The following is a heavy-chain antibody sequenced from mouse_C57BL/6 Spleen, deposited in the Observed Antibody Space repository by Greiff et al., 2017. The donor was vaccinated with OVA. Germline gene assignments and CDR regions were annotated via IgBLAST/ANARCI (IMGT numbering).Heavy chain of an antibody. CDR2: FYPGSGSI. CDR3: ARHGIYYDYVLDAMDY. D-gene: IGHD2-4*01. Sequence: VQLQQSGAELVKPGASVKLSCKASGYTFTEYTIHWVKQRSGQGLEWIGWFYPGSGSIKYNEKFKDKATLTADKSSSTVYMELSRMTSEYAAFYVCARHGIYYDYVLDAMDYWGQGTSVTVSS. V-gene: IGHV1-62-2*01. CDR1: GYTFTEYT. J-gene: IGHJ4*01.